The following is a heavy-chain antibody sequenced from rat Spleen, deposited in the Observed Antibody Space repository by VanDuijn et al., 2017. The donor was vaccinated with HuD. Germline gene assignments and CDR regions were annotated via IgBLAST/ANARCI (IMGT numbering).Heavy chain of an antibody. CDR1: DFSLTSYH. D-gene: IGHD1-5*01. CDR3: ARESPFEYTTDY. CDR2: IWNPGGT. Sequence: QVQLKESGPGLVQPSQTLSLTCTVADFSLTSYHVHWFRQPPGRGLEWMGVIWNPGGTRDNSGLKSRLSIGKDTSKSQVFLKMDSLQTEDTATYYCARESPFEYTTDYWGQGFMVTVSS. J-gene: IGHJ2*01. V-gene: IGHV2-41*01.